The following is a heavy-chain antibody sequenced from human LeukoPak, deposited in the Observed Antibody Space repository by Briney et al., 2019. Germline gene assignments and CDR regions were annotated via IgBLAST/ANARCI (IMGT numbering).Heavy chain of an antibody. D-gene: IGHD6-13*01. V-gene: IGHV4-4*07. J-gene: IGHJ5*02. CDR3: ASKGIAAAGNIGWFDP. Sequence: SETLSLTCTVSGGSISSYYWSWIRQPAGKGLEWIGRIYTSGSTNYNPSLKSRVTMSADTSKNQLSLKLSSVTAADTAVYYCASKGIAAAGNIGWFDPWGQGTLVTVSS. CDR1: GGSISSYY. CDR2: IYTSGST.